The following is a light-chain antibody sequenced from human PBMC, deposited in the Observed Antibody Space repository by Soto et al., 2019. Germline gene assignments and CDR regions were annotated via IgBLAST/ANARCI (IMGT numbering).Light chain of an antibody. CDR2: KAS. CDR1: QTISSW. Sequence: DIQMTQSPYTLSGSVGDRVTITCRASQTISSWLAWYQQKPGKAPKLLIYKASTLKSGVPSRLSGSGSGTEFTLTVISLQPDDFATYYCQHYNSYSEAFGQGTKVELK. J-gene: IGKJ1*01. V-gene: IGKV1-5*03. CDR3: QHYNSYSEA.